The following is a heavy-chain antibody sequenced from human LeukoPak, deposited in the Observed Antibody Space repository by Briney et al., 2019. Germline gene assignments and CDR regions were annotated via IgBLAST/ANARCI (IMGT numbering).Heavy chain of an antibody. CDR2: IKHDGSEQ. CDR3: KSGGAAPGAFDY. V-gene: IGHV3-7*01. Sequence: GGSLRLSCAASGFTFTSYWMGWMRQAPGKGLQWVANIKHDGSEQYYVDSVKGRFTISRDNARNSLYLQMNSLGVEDTAVYYCKSGGAAPGAFDYWGQGALVTVSS. D-gene: IGHD6-13*01. CDR1: GFTFTSYW. J-gene: IGHJ4*02.